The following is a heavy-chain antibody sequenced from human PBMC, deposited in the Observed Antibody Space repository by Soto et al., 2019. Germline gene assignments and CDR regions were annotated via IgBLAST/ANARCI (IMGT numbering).Heavy chain of an antibody. Sequence: PVGSLRLSCAASGFTFSSYAMSWVRQAPGKGLEWVSAISGSGGSTYYADSVKGRFTISRDNSKNTLYLQMNSLRAEDTAVYYCAKLFILWFGELLSPFDYWGQGTLVTVSS. J-gene: IGHJ4*02. V-gene: IGHV3-23*01. D-gene: IGHD3-10*01. CDR2: ISGSGGST. CDR1: GFTFSSYA. CDR3: AKLFILWFGELLSPFDY.